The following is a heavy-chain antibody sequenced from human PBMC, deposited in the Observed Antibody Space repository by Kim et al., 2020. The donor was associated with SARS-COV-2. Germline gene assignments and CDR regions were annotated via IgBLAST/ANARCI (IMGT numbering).Heavy chain of an antibody. CDR3: ARSFCGGDCYSFDY. J-gene: IGHJ4*02. D-gene: IGHD2-21*02. V-gene: IGHV5-10-1*01. Sequence: SPSFQGHVTISADKSISTGYLQWSSLKASDTAMYYCARSFCGGDCYSFDYWGQGTLVTVSS.